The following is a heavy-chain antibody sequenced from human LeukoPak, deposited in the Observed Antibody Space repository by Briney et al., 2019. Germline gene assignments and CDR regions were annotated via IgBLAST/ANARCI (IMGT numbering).Heavy chain of an antibody. CDR2: INPNSGGT. CDR1: GYTFTGYY. V-gene: IGHV1-2*02. Sequence: ASVKVSCKASGYTFTGYYMHWVRQAPGQGLEWMGWINPNSGGTDYAQKFQGRVTMTRDTSISTAYMELSRLRSDDTAVYYCASSITMIVVVTPAPNFDYWGQGTLVTVSS. CDR3: ASSITMIVVVTPAPNFDY. J-gene: IGHJ4*02. D-gene: IGHD3-22*01.